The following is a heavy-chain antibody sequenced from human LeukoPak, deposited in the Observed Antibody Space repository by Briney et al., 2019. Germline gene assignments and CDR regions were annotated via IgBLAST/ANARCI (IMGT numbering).Heavy chain of an antibody. V-gene: IGHV3-15*04. CDR3: TTGTHYYDSSGYYWGNP. CDR2: MESKIDGGTT. CDR1: GLTFRKGW. Sequence: PGGSLRLSCTASGLTFRKGWMTWVRQAPGGGREWGGRMESKIDGGTTDYAATVKGRLSISRPDSKNILYLEMGSLKSEDTAVYYCTTGTHYYDSSGYYWGNPWGQGTLVTVSS. J-gene: IGHJ5*02. D-gene: IGHD3-22*01.